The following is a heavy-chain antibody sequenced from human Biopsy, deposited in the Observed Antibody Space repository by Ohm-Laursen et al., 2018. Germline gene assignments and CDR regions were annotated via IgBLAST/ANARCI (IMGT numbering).Heavy chain of an antibody. Sequence: TQTLTLTFTFSGFSLSSHGVGVGWIRQPPGEALEWLAIVYWDNDKRYSPSLWSRLNIWKDASKNRVVLTLTDMDPVDTATYYCAHVVITYGGIIALDAFDVWGQGTMVTVSS. CDR2: VYWDNDK. D-gene: IGHD3-16*02. V-gene: IGHV2-5*02. J-gene: IGHJ3*01. CDR1: GFSLSSHGVG. CDR3: AHVVITYGGIIALDAFDV.